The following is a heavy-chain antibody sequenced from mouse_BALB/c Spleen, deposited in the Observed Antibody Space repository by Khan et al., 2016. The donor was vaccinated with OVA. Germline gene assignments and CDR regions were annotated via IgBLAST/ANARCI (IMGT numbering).Heavy chain of an antibody. Sequence: EVQLQESGPGLVKPSQSLSLTCTVTGYSITTDYAWNWIRQFPGSKLERMGHISYSGNTKYNPSLKSRISITRDTSKNQFFLQLKTVTTEDITRYCCARIYGWDFDDWGEGTTLTVSS. CDR2: ISYSGNT. J-gene: IGHJ2*01. V-gene: IGHV3-2*02. CDR3: ARIYGWDFDD. CDR1: GYSITTDYA. D-gene: IGHD1-1*01.